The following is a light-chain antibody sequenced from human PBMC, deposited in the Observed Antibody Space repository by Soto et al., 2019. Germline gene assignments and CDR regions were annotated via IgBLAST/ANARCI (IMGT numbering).Light chain of an antibody. CDR3: AAWDASLSACV. CDR2: GNS. J-gene: IGLJ1*01. V-gene: IGLV1-40*01. Sequence: QSALAQPPSVSGAPGQKVTISCTGSSSNIGAGYDLHWYQQLPGTAPKLLLYGNSNRPSGVPDRFSGSKSGTSASLAITGLQAEDEADYYCAAWDASLSACVFGNGTKVTVL. CDR1: SSNIGAGYD.